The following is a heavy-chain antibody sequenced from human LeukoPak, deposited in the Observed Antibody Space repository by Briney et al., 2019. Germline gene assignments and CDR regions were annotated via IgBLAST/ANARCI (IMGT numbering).Heavy chain of an antibody. Sequence: GASVKVSCKASEYTYTRQYIPWGRQAPGQGPEWMGWINPNSGDTYYAQMFQGRVTMTRDTSITPAYMELSRQRSYDRAVYYCARESHASGTYYSDYGGQGTLVTVSS. D-gene: IGHD3-10*01. CDR1: EYTYTRQY. CDR3: ARESHASGTYYSDY. V-gene: IGHV1-2*02. CDR2: INPNSGDT. J-gene: IGHJ4*02.